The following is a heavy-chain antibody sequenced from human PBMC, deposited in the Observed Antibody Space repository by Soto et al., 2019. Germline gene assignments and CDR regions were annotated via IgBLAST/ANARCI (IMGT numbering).Heavy chain of an antibody. CDR3: ARVGGNWNDDYFDY. D-gene: IGHD1-1*01. V-gene: IGHV1-8*01. J-gene: IGHJ4*02. Sequence: QVQLVQSGAEVKKPGASVKVSCKASGYTFRDHDINWVRQASGQGPEWLGWMNPNSGDTGYAQNFQGRVTMTRDTYKRTAYMELSSLRSEDTAVYYCARVGGNWNDDYFDYWGQGTLVTVSS. CDR1: GYTFRDHD. CDR2: MNPNSGDT.